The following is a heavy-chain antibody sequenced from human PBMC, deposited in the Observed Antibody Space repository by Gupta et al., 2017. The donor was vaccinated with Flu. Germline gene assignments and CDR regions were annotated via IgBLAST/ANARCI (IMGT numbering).Heavy chain of an antibody. Sequence: EVQLVESGGGLVQPGGSLRLSCAGSGFAFSSYEMNWVRLAPGKGLEWVSLISSSGVTYYTDSVKGRFTISRDNAKNSVYLQMNSLRAEDTAYDYCARGHWDSWGQGTLVTVSS. V-gene: IGHV3-48*03. CDR1: GFAFSSYE. CDR3: ARGHWDS. J-gene: IGHJ5*01. CDR2: ISSSGVT.